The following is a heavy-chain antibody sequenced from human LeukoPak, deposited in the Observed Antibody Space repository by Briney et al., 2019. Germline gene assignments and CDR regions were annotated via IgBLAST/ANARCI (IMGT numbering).Heavy chain of an antibody. D-gene: IGHD2-2*02. CDR3: ARDSEYQLLYSGVDY. V-gene: IGHV3-7*01. CDR2: IHEAGSDK. CDR1: GFTFSSHW. Sequence: GGSLRLSCAASGFTFSSHWMGWVRQAPGKGLEWVANIHEAGSDKSYVDSAKGRFTISRDNAKNSLYLQMNSLRAEDTAVYYCARDSEYQLLYSGVDYWGQGTLVTVSS. J-gene: IGHJ4*02.